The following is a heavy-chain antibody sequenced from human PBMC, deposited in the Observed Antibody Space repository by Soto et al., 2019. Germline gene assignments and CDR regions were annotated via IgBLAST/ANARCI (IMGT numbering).Heavy chain of an antibody. CDR3: ANGDIVLVPAAVIGYFDY. J-gene: IGHJ4*02. CDR2: ISHDGSNK. Sequence: QVQLVESGGGVVQPGRSLRLSCAASGFTFSSYGMHWVRQAPGKGLEWVAVISHDGSNKYYADYVKGRFTISRDNSKNTLYLQMNSLRAEDTAVYYCANGDIVLVPAAVIGYFDYWGQGTLVTVSS. D-gene: IGHD2-2*01. CDR1: GFTFSSYG. V-gene: IGHV3-30*18.